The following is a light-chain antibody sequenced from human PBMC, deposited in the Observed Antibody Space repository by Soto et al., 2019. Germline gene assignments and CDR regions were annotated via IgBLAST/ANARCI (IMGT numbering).Light chain of an antibody. V-gene: IGLV2-23*01. CDR3: CSYAGSNTNNYV. J-gene: IGLJ1*01. Sequence: QSVLTQPASVSGSPGQSITISCTGTSSDVGSYNLVSWYQQHPGKAPKLTIYEGSKRPSGVSNRFSGSKSGNTASLTISGLQAEDEADYYCCSYAGSNTNNYVFGTGTKVTVL. CDR1: SSDVGSYNL. CDR2: EGS.